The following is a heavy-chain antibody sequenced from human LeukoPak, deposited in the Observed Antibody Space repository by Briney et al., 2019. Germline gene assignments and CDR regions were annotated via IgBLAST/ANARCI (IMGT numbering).Heavy chain of an antibody. CDR3: ARDRNSNYPNDY. J-gene: IGHJ4*02. D-gene: IGHD4-11*01. CDR2: IYSGGNI. Sequence: GVLRLSCAASGFTVSSNYMSWVRQAPGKGLEWVSVIYSGGNIYYADSVQGRFTMSRENPESTLYLQMNSLRAEDTAVYYCARDRNSNYPNDYWGQGTLVTVSS. CDR1: GFTVSSNY. V-gene: IGHV3-66*01.